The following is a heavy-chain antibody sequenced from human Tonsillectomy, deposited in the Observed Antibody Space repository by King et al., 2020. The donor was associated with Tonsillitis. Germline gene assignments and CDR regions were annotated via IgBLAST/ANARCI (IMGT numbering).Heavy chain of an antibody. J-gene: IGHJ4*02. V-gene: IGHV3-23*04. Sequence: VQLVESGGGLVQPGGSLRLSCAAAGFNFRNYAMSWVRQAPGKGLEWVSSLSGRGDSTSYADSVKGRFTVSRDNSKNTLYLQMSSLRAADTAVYYCAKYGVGADWGRAYWGQGTLVTVSS. CDR1: GFNFRNYA. CDR2: LSGRGDST. CDR3: AKYGVGADWGRAY. D-gene: IGHD1-26*01.